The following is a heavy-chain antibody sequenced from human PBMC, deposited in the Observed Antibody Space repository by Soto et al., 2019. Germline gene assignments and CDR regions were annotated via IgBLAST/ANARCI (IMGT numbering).Heavy chain of an antibody. D-gene: IGHD3-22*01. CDR1: GGSISSYY. CDR3: ARQPSYYYDSSGYQDYYGMDV. J-gene: IGHJ6*02. CDR2: IYYSGST. V-gene: IGHV4-39*01. Sequence: SETLSLTCTVSGGSISSYYWGWIRQPPGKGLEWIGSIYYSGSTYYNPSLKSRVAISVDTSKNQFSLKLSSVTAADTAVYYCARQPSYYYDSSGYQDYYGMDVWGQGTTVTVSS.